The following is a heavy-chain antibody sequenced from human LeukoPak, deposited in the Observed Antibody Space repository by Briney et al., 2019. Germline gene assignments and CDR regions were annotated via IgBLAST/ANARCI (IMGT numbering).Heavy chain of an antibody. CDR3: ARDRGSRRYNNGYSEY. V-gene: IGHV3-21*01. D-gene: IGHD5-18*01. Sequence: GGALRLSCAASGFTFSSYTINWVRQAPGKGLEWVSSISSSGSYIYYADSVKGRFTVSRDNAKNSLYLQMKSLRAEDTAVYYCARDRGSRRYNNGYSEYWGQGTLVTVSS. CDR2: ISSSGSYI. CDR1: GFTFSSYT. J-gene: IGHJ4*02.